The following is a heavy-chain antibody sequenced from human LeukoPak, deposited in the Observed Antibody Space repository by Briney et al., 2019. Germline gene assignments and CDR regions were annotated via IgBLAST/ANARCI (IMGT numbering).Heavy chain of an antibody. D-gene: IGHD3-3*01. Sequence: GGSLGLSCAASGFTFSSYEMNWVRQAPGKGLEWVSYISSSGSTIYYADSVKGRFTISRDNAKNSLYLQMNSLRAEDTAVYYCAGGFWSGYYGYYHYMDVWGKGTTVTVSS. CDR1: GFTFSSYE. J-gene: IGHJ6*03. CDR2: ISSSGSTI. CDR3: AGGFWSGYYGYYHYMDV. V-gene: IGHV3-48*03.